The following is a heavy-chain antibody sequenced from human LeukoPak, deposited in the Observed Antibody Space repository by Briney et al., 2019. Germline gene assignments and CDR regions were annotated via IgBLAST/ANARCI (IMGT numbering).Heavy chain of an antibody. V-gene: IGHV4-39*07. Sequence: SETLSLTCTVSGGSISSSSYYWGWIRQPPGKGLEWIGSIYYSGSTYYNPSLKSRVTISVDTSKNQFSLKLSSVTAADTAVYYCARGRAAAANYLDYWGQGTLVTVSS. D-gene: IGHD6-13*01. CDR1: GGSISSSSYY. CDR2: IYYSGST. J-gene: IGHJ4*02. CDR3: ARGRAAAANYLDY.